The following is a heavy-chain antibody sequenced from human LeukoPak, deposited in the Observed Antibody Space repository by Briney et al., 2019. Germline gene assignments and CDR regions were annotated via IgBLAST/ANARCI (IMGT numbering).Heavy chain of an antibody. Sequence: GGSLRLSCAASGFTFSNYAMSWVRQAPGKGLEWVSGISISGVSTYYADSVKGRFTISRDNSRDTLHLQMNGLRAEDTAIYYCAKLPSGTWYYFDFWGQGTLVTVSS. CDR3: AKLPSGTWYYFDF. CDR1: GFTFSNYA. V-gene: IGHV3-23*01. D-gene: IGHD6-13*01. J-gene: IGHJ4*02. CDR2: ISISGVST.